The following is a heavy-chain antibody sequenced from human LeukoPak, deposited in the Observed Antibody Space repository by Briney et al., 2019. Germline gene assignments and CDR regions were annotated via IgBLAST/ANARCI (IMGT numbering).Heavy chain of an antibody. Sequence: GGSLRLSCAASGFTFSSYEMNWVRQAPGKGLEWVSYISSSGSTIYYADSVKGRFTISRDNAKNSLYLQMNSLRAEDTAVYYCARVDTAMVTAFDYWGQGTLVTVSS. J-gene: IGHJ4*02. CDR1: GFTFSSYE. CDR3: ARVDTAMVTAFDY. CDR2: ISSSGSTI. V-gene: IGHV3-48*03. D-gene: IGHD5-18*01.